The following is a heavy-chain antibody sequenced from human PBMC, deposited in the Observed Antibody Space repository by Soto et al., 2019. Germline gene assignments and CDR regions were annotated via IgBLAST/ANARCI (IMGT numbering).Heavy chain of an antibody. D-gene: IGHD3-22*01. V-gene: IGHV3-66*01. Sequence: EVQLVESGGGLVQPGGSLRLSCAASGFTVSSNYMSWVRQAPGKGLEWVSVIYSGGTTYYADSVKGRFTISRDNSKNTLYPQTNSLRAEDTAVYYCARNGDSSDYRGWFDPWGQGTLVTVSS. CDR1: GFTVSSNY. CDR3: ARNGDSSDYRGWFDP. CDR2: IYSGGTT. J-gene: IGHJ5*02.